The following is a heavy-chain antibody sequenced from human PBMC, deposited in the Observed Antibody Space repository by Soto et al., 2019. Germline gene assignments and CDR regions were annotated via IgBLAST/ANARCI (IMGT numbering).Heavy chain of an antibody. V-gene: IGHV3-53*01. CDR3: ARQWAV. D-gene: IGHD2-8*01. Sequence: GSLRLSCAASGLTVSDYHMNWVRQAPGKGLEWVSVIYKNGTTYYGDSVKGRFTISRDNSKNMVYLQMNGLRAEDTAVYYCARQWAVWGQGTLVTVS. CDR1: GLTVSDYH. J-gene: IGHJ4*02. CDR2: IYKNGTT.